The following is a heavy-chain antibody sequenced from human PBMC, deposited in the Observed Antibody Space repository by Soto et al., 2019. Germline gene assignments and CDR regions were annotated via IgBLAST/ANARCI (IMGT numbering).Heavy chain of an antibody. D-gene: IGHD4-17*01. Sequence: QITLKESGPTLVKPTQTLTLTCTFSGFSLSTSRVGVGWIRQPPGKALEWLALIYWDDDKRYSPSLKTRLTTTKDTSKNQVVLTMTNMDPVDTATYYCAHYLIFGDYMYYFDSWGQGTLVTVSS. V-gene: IGHV2-5*02. J-gene: IGHJ4*02. CDR3: AHYLIFGDYMYYFDS. CDR2: IYWDDDK. CDR1: GFSLSTSRVG.